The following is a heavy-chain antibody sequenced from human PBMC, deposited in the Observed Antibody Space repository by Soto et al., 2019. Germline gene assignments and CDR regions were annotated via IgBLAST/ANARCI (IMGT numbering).Heavy chain of an antibody. J-gene: IGHJ4*02. CDR1: GGSISSSSYY. D-gene: IGHD5-18*01. V-gene: IGHV4-39*01. CDR2: IYYSGST. Sequence: SETLSLTCTVSGGSISSSSYYWGWIRQPPGKGLEWIGSIYYSGSTYYNPSLKSRVTISVDTSKNQFSLKLSSVTAADTAVYYCARFPRGYSYAFHYWGQGALVTVSS. CDR3: ARFPRGYSYAFHY.